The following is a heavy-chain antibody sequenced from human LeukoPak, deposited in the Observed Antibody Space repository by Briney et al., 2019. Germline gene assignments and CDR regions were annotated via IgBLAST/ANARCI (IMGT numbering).Heavy chain of an antibody. V-gene: IGHV3-53*01. D-gene: IGHD3-16*01. CDR2: IYSGGST. J-gene: IGHJ4*02. CDR1: GFTVSSNY. CDR3: AKDLGDYVWGSHGYFDY. Sequence: GGSLRLSCAASGFTVSSNYMSWVRQAPGKGLEWVSVIYSGGSTYYADSVKGRFTISRDNSKNTLYLQMNSLRAEDTAVYYCAKDLGDYVWGSHGYFDYWGQGTLVTASS.